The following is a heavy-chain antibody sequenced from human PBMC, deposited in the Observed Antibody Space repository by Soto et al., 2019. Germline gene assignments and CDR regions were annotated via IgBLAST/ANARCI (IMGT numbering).Heavy chain of an antibody. D-gene: IGHD6-19*01. CDR1: GYSFTNYW. Sequence: GESLKISCKGSGYSFTNYWIGWVRQMPGKGLEWMGIIYPGDSDTRYSPSFQGQVTISADKSLSTAYLQWSSLRASDTAMYYCARGSRIAVAGLVYFDYWGQGTLVTVSS. V-gene: IGHV5-51*01. CDR3: ARGSRIAVAGLVYFDY. CDR2: IYPGDSDT. J-gene: IGHJ4*02.